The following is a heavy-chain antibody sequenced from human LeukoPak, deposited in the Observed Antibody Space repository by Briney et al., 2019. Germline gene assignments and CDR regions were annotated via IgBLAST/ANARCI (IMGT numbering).Heavy chain of an antibody. J-gene: IGHJ4*02. D-gene: IGHD1-26*01. CDR1: GLTFSSYA. Sequence: GGSLRLSCAASGLTFSSYAMSWVRQAPGQGLERVSSISESGRSTYYADTVKGRFTISRDNSKNTLYLQMNSLRAEDTALYYCAKGSSGPDYWGLGTPVTVSS. V-gene: IGHV3-23*01. CDR3: AKGSSGPDY. CDR2: ISESGRST.